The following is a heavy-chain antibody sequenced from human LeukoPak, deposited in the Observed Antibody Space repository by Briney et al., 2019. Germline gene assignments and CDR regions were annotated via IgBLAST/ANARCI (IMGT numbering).Heavy chain of an antibody. CDR1: GGSFSGYY. V-gene: IGHV4-34*01. Sequence: SETLSLTCAVYGGSFSGYYWSWIRQPPGKGLEWIGEINHSGSTNYNPSLKSRVTISVDTSKNQFSLKLSSVTAADTAVYYCAVDYDILTGYYTVDYWGQGTLVTVSS. CDR2: INHSGST. CDR3: AVDYDILTGYYTVDY. D-gene: IGHD3-9*01. J-gene: IGHJ4*02.